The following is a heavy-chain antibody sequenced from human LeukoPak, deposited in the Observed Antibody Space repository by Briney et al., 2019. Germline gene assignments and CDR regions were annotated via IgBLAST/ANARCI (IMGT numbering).Heavy chain of an antibody. V-gene: IGHV3-21*01. J-gene: IGHJ4*02. CDR3: ARDDKGVLNY. Sequence: GGSLRLSCAASGFTFSSYNMNWVRQAPGKGLEWVSSISSSSSYIYYADSVKGRFTISRDNAKNSLYLQMNSLRAEDTAVYYCARDDKGVLNYWGQGTLVTVSS. D-gene: IGHD6-13*01. CDR1: GFTFSSYN. CDR2: ISSSSSYI.